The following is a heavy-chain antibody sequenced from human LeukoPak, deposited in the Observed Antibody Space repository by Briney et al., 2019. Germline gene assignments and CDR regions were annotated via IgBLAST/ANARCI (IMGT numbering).Heavy chain of an antibody. J-gene: IGHJ4*02. CDR3: ARDSGYNAFDY. V-gene: IGHV3-7*05. D-gene: IGHD5-12*01. Sequence: GGSLRLSCADSGSLFSNSWMAWVRQAPGRGLEWLANINQDGSAKTCVDSVKGRFTISRDNAKNSLYLQMNSLRAEDTAMYYCARDSGYNAFDYWGQGTLVTVSS. CDR1: GSLFSNSW. CDR2: INQDGSAK.